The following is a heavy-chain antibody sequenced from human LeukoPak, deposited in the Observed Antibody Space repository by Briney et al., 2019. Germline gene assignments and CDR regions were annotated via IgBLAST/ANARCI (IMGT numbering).Heavy chain of an antibody. V-gene: IGHV3-74*01. Sequence: GGSLRLSCAASGFTFSSYWMHWVRQAPGKGLVWVSRINSDGSSTSYADSVKGRFTISRDNAKNTLYLQMNSLRAEDTAVYYCARGSGDSGYYRTGVWGQGTLVTVSS. D-gene: IGHD5-12*01. CDR2: INSDGSST. CDR1: GFTFSSYW. J-gene: IGHJ4*02. CDR3: ARGSGDSGYYRTGV.